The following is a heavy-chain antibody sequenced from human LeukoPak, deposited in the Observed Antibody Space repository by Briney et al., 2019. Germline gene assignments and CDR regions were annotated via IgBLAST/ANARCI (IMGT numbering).Heavy chain of an antibody. D-gene: IGHD7-27*01. V-gene: IGHV1-2*02. J-gene: IGHJ4*02. CDR2: IKPDSGGT. CDR3: ARDHNWGPDY. CDR1: GYTFTDHY. Sequence: ASVKVSCKASGYTFTDHYMHWVRQAPGQGLEWVGWIKPDSGGTHYSQKFKGRVTLTTDTSIRTAYMELGGLRSDDSAVYFCARDHNWGPDYWGQGTLVTVSS.